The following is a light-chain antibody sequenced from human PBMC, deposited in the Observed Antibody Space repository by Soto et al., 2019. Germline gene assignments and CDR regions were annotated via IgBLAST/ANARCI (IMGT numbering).Light chain of an antibody. CDR3: QTWVTGIVV. Sequence: QLVLTQSPSASASLGASVKLTCTLSSGHCSYAIAWHQQQPEKGPRYLMNLNIDGSHSKGDGIPDRFSGSSSGAERYLTISSLQSEDEADYYCQTWVTGIVVFGGGTQLTVL. V-gene: IGLV4-69*01. J-gene: IGLJ2*01. CDR1: SGHCSYA. CDR2: LNIDGSH.